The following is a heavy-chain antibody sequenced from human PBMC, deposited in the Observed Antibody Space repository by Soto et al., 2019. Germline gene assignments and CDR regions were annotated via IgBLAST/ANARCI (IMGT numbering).Heavy chain of an antibody. CDR3: ERDLAKNIYTRFDP. J-gene: IGHJ5*02. CDR2: IYYSGST. V-gene: IGHV4-59*01. D-gene: IGHD2-2*02. Sequence: PSETLSLTCTVSGGSISSYYWSWIRQPQGKGMEWIGYIYYSGSTNYNPSLKSRVTISVDTSKNQLSLKLSSVTAADTAVYYCERDLAKNIYTRFDPLGQGTLVTVS. CDR1: GGSISSYY.